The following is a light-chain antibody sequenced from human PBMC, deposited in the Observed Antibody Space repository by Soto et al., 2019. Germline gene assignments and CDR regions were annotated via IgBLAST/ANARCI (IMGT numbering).Light chain of an antibody. CDR3: QQRSNWPPLT. Sequence: DIVMTQSPATLSVSPGERATLSCRASQSIRSTLAWYQQKPGQAPRLLIYGASTRATGIPVRFSGSGSGTEFTLTISSLQSEDFAVYYCQQRSNWPPLTFGGGTKVEIK. CDR1: QSIRST. J-gene: IGKJ4*01. V-gene: IGKV3-15*01. CDR2: GAS.